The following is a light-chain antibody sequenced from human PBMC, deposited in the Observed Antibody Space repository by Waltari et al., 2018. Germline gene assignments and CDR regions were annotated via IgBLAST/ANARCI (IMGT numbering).Light chain of an antibody. J-gene: IGKJ1*01. CDR3: MQALEFPWT. CDR2: EVS. CDR1: QSLLDSEDGNTY. Sequence: DIVMTQTPLSLPVTLGEPASLSCRSSQSLLDSEDGNTYLEWYLQKPGQSPQRLIYEVSNRASGVPDRFSGSGSDTDCTLKISRVEAEDVGVYYCMQALEFPWTFGQGTKVEIK. V-gene: IGKV2-40*01.